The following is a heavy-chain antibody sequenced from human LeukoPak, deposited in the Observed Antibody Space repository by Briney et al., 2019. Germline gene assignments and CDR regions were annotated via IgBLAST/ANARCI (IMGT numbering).Heavy chain of an antibody. V-gene: IGHV3-30*02. D-gene: IGHD4-23*01. J-gene: IGHJ4*02. CDR1: KFIFSDYG. Sequence: GGSLRLSCAASKFIFSDYGMHWVRQAPGKGLEWVAFIWYDGSDEYYGDSVKGRFTISRDNSKNTLYLQMNSLRAEDTAVYYCAKDRLRWDFDYWGQGTLVTVSS. CDR2: IWYDGSDE. CDR3: AKDRLRWDFDY.